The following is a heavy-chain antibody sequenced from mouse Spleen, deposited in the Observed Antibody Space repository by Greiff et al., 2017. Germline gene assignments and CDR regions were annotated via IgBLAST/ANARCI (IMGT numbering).Heavy chain of an antibody. V-gene: IGHV5-12-1*01. CDR3: ARQGTGTCDY. CDR2: ISSGGGST. D-gene: IGHD4-1*01. Sequence: EVMLVESGGGLVKPGGSLKLSCAASGFAFSSYDMSWVRQTPEKRLEWVAYISSGGGSTYYPDTVKGRFTISRDNAKNTLYLQMSSLKSEDTAMYYCARQGTGTCDYWGQGTTLTVSS. CDR1: GFAFSSYD. J-gene: IGHJ2*01.